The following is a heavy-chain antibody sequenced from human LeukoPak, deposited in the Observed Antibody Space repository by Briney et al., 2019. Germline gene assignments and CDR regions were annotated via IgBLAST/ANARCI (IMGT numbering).Heavy chain of an antibody. CDR2: IKSKTDGGTT. J-gene: IGHJ4*02. V-gene: IGHV3-15*01. Sequence: GGSLRLSCAASGFTFSNAWMSGVRQAPGKGVEWVGRIKSKTDGGTTDYAAPVKGRFTISRDDSKNTLYLQMNSLKTEDTAVYYCTTLASGYDFDYWGQGTLVTVSS. CDR3: TTLASGYDFDY. D-gene: IGHD5-12*01. CDR1: GFTFSNAW.